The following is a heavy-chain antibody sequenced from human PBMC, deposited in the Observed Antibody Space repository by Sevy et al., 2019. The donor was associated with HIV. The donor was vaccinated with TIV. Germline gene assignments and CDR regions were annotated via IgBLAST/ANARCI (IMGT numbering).Heavy chain of an antibody. J-gene: IGHJ4*02. CDR1: GGSISSSSYY. D-gene: IGHD3-22*01. V-gene: IGHV4-39*01. CDR3: ARHDTMIVVVIGGGFDY. Sequence: SETLYLTCTVSGGSISSSSYYWGWIRQPPGKGLEWIGSIYYSGSTYYNPSLKSRVTISVDTSKNQFSLKLSSVTAADTAVYYCARHDTMIVVVIGGGFDYWGQGTLVTVCS. CDR2: IYYSGST.